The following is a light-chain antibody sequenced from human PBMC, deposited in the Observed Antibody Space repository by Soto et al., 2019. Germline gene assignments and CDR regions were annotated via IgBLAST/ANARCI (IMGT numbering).Light chain of an antibody. CDR3: SSYTITNTLEVL. CDR2: GVS. Sequence: QSVLTQPASVSGSPGQSITISCTGTNSDVGGYNHVSWYQQRPGEAPKLMIYGVSNRPSGISNRFSGSKSGNTASLTISGLQDEDEADYYCSSYTITNTLEVLFGGGTKLTVL. J-gene: IGLJ2*01. V-gene: IGLV2-14*01. CDR1: NSDVGGYNH.